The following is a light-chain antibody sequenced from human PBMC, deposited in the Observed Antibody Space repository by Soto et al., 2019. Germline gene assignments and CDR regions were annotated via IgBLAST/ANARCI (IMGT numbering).Light chain of an antibody. J-gene: IGKJ1*01. V-gene: IGKV3-20*01. CDR2: GAY. Sequence: EIVLTQSPGTLSLSPGERATLSCRASQSVTSGYLAWYQQKPGQAPRLLIYGAYNRATGIPDRFSGSGSGTDFTLTISRLEPEDFALYYCQEYGSTRTFGLGTKVEIK. CDR1: QSVTSGY. CDR3: QEYGSTRT.